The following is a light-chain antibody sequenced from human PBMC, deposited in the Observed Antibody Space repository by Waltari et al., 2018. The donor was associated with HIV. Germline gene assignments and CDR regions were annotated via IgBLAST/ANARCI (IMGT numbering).Light chain of an antibody. Sequence: QSALTQPASVSGSPGQSVTISCLGSDIDPGIYDYISWYHHPPNRAPRLVVFNATSRPSGSPFRFAGSKSGNTASLTISGLQADDEGVYYCSSYVTGGSLLFGGGTQVTVL. V-gene: IGLV2-18*02. CDR3: SSYVTGGSLL. CDR1: DIDPGIYDY. CDR2: NAT. J-gene: IGLJ3*02.